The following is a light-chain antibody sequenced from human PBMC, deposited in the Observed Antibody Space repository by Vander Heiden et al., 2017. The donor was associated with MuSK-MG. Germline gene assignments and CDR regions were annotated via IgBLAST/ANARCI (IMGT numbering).Light chain of an antibody. J-gene: IGKJ3*01. CDR1: QSVLYSSNNKNY. CDR3: QQYYSTPQA. Sequence: DIVTTQSPDSLALSLGERATINCKSSQSVLYSSNNKNYLAWYQQKPGQPPKLLIYWASTRESGVPDRFSGSGSGTDFTLTISSLQAEDVAVYYCQQYYSTPQAFGPGTKVDIK. CDR2: WAS. V-gene: IGKV4-1*01.